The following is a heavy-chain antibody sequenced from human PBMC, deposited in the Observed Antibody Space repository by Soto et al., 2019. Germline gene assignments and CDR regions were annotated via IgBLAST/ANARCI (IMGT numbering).Heavy chain of an antibody. D-gene: IGHD3-10*01. CDR1: GGTFSSYA. CDR2: IIPIFGTA. J-gene: IGHJ4*02. V-gene: IGHV1-69*06. CDR3: ARTYYYGSGSSYYFDY. Sequence: SVKVSCKASGGTFSSYAISWVRQAPGQGLEWMGGIIPIFGTANYAQKFQGRVTITADKSTSTAYMELSSLRSEDTAVYYCARTYYYGSGSSYYFDYWGQGTLVTVSS.